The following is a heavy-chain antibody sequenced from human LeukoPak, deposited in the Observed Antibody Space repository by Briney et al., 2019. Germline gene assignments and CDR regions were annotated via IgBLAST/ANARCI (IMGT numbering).Heavy chain of an antibody. Sequence: ASVKVSCKASGYTFTSYYMHWVRQAPGQGLEWMGIINPSGGSTSYAQKFQGRVTMTRDMSTSTVYMELSSLRSEDTAVYYCARGAYSENLLLNDAFDIWGQGTMVTVSS. D-gene: IGHD2-15*01. CDR3: ARGAYSENLLLNDAFDI. CDR1: GYTFTSYY. J-gene: IGHJ3*02. CDR2: INPSGGST. V-gene: IGHV1-46*01.